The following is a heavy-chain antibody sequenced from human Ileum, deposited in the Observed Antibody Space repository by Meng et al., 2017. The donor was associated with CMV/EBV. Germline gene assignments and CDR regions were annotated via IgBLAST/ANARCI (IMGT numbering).Heavy chain of an antibody. V-gene: IGHV4-4*07. D-gene: IGHD2-15*01. Sequence: HMWGSGRGMRRPSATLSSTCTVSGGAIGTYYWNWIRQAAGKGREWLGRIFDSGSTTYKPSLESRLTMSVESSNNKFSLRLSSVTAADTAVYYCARDYCNGGSCYRFFDLWGRGTLVTVSS. CDR3: ARDYCNGGSCYRFFDL. CDR1: GGAIGTYY. J-gene: IGHJ2*01. CDR2: IFDSGST.